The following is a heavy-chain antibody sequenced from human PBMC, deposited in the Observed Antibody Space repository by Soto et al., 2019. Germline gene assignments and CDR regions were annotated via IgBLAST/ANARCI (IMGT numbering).Heavy chain of an antibody. CDR2: IIPIFGTA. CDR3: AREKVGVTPYYYGMDV. J-gene: IGHJ6*02. CDR1: GGTFSSYA. D-gene: IGHD2-21*02. Sequence: KVSCKASGGTFSSYAISWVRQAPGQGLEWMGGIIPIFGTANYAQKFQGRVTITADESTSTAYMELSSLRSEDTAVYYCAREKVGVTPYYYGMDVWGQGTTVTVSS. V-gene: IGHV1-69*01.